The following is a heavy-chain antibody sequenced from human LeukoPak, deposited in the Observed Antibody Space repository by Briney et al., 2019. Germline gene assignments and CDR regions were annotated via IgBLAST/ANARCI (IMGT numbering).Heavy chain of an antibody. Sequence: SVTVSCQASGGTFSSYACSWVRQAPGQEREWMGGGSPIFGTANYAQKFQARVTITADESTSTAYMELSSLRSEDMAGYHCARDNGGRRTYYGMDVGGQGTTVTVSS. V-gene: IGHV1-69*13. J-gene: IGHJ6*02. CDR3: ARDNGGRRTYYGMDV. CDR2: GSPIFGTA. D-gene: IGHD7-27*01. CDR1: GGTFSSYA.